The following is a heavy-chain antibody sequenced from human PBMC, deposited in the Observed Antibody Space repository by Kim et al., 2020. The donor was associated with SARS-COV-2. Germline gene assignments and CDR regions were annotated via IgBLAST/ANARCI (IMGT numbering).Heavy chain of an antibody. Sequence: YNDYAVSVKSRITINPDTSKNQFSLQLNSVTPEDTAVYYCAREGGYGFDYWGQGTLVTVSS. V-gene: IGHV6-1*01. J-gene: IGHJ4*02. D-gene: IGHD5-18*01. CDR3: AREGGYGFDY. CDR2: YN.